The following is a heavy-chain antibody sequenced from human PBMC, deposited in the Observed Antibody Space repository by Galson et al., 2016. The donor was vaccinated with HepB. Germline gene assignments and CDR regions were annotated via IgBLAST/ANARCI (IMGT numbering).Heavy chain of an antibody. Sequence: SLRLSCAASGFAFSNSGMSWVRQAPGKGLEWISYIGSGSNTIYYADSVKGRFTISRDNAKNSLSLQMNSLSAEDMAVYYCARDIPGVSYFDYWGQGTLVTVSS. CDR3: ARDIPGVSYFDY. CDR1: GFAFSNSG. J-gene: IGHJ4*02. D-gene: IGHD2-21*01. V-gene: IGHV3-48*01. CDR2: IGSGSNTI.